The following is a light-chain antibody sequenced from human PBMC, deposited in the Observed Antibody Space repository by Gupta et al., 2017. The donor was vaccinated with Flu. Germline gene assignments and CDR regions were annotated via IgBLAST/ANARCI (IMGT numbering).Light chain of an antibody. CDR3: GTWDGSLRTDV. CDR2: ENN. J-gene: IGLJ1*01. V-gene: IGLV1-51*02. Sequence: QSVLTPPPSISAAPGQSVTISCSGSSSNIGNTYVSWYQQLPGTAPKLLIYENNKRPSGIPDRFSGSKSGTSAALGITGLQTGDEADYYCGTWDGSLRTDVFGTGTKVTVL. CDR1: SSNIGNTY.